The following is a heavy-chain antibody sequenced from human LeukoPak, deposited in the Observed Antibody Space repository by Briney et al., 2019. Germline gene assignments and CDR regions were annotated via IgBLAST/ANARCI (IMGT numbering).Heavy chain of an antibody. CDR2: ISYDGSNR. Sequence: GGSLRLSCSASGFTFSSYGMHWVRQAPGKGLEWLAAISYDGSNRYYEDSVKARFTISRDNTKNTLYMQVNSLRPDDTAVYYCAKDAGQWQNWNWFAPWGQGTQVTVSS. J-gene: IGHJ5*02. CDR1: GFTFSSYG. V-gene: IGHV3-30*18. D-gene: IGHD6-19*01. CDR3: AKDAGQWQNWNWFAP.